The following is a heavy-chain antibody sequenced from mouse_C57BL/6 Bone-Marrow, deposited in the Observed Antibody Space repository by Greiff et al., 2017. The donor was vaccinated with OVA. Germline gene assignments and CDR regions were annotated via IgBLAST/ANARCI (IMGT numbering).Heavy chain of an antibody. CDR3: AIYYDYDGAFYAMDY. D-gene: IGHD2-4*01. J-gene: IGHJ4*01. CDR2: IYPGDGDT. Sequence: VQLQQSGAELVKPGASVKISCKASGYAFSSYWMNWVKQRPGKGLEWIGQIYPGDGDTNYNGKFKGKATLTADKSSSTAYMQLSSLTSEDSAVYFCAIYYDYDGAFYAMDYWGQGTSVTVSS. CDR1: GYAFSSYW. V-gene: IGHV1-80*01.